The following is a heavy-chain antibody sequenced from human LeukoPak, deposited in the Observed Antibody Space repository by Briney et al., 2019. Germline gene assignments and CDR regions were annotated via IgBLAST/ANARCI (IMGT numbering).Heavy chain of an antibody. CDR2: IYYSGST. Sequence: SETLSLTCTVSGGSISSYYWSWIRQPPGKGLEWIGYIYYSGSTNYNPSLKSRVTISVDTSKNQFSLKLSSVTAADTAVYYCARDLSFDWFPYYFDYWGQGILVTVSS. CDR3: ARDLSFDWFPYYFDY. J-gene: IGHJ4*02. CDR1: GGSISSYY. D-gene: IGHD3-9*01. V-gene: IGHV4-59*01.